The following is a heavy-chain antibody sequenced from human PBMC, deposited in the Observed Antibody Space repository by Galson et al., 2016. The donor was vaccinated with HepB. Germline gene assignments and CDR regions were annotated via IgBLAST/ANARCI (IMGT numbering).Heavy chain of an antibody. V-gene: IGHV5-10-1*01. CDR2: IDPSDSDT. J-gene: IGHJ4*02. Sequence: QSGAEVKKPGESLRISCKGSGYCFTGYWINWVRQMPGKGLEWMGRIDPSDSDTKYSPSFQGHVTISADKSISTACLQWSSLKASDTAMYYCARGPGIGGWGVVVTGINFDYWGQGTLVTVSS. CDR3: ARGPGIGGWGVVVTGINFDY. D-gene: IGHD2-21*02. CDR1: GYCFTGYW.